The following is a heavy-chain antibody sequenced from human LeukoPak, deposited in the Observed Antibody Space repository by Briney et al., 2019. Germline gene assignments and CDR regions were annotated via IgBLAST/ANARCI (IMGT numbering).Heavy chain of an antibody. D-gene: IGHD6-13*01. CDR2: IYSGGST. CDR1: GFTVSSNH. V-gene: IGHV3-66*01. Sequence: GSLRLSCAASGFTVSSNHMSWVRQAPGKGLEWVSVIYSGGSTYYADSVKGRFTISRDNSKNTLYLQMNSLRAEDTAVYYCAKAAVYSINWTPFDDWGLGTLVTVSS. CDR3: AKAAVYSINWTPFDD. J-gene: IGHJ4*02.